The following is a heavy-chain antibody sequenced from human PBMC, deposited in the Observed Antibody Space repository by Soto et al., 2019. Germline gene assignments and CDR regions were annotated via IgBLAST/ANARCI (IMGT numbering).Heavy chain of an antibody. J-gene: IGHJ6*02. D-gene: IGHD3-9*01. CDR1: GGSINNSY. V-gene: IGHV4-59*01. CDR3: ARDRKYDILTGSDYYYAMDV. Sequence: SETLSLTCTVSGGSINNSYWSWIRQPPGKGLEWIGYMYYAGSTSYNPSLKSRVTISVDRSKNQFSLKLSSVTAADTAVYYCARDRKYDILTGSDYYYAMDVWGQGTTVTVSS. CDR2: MYYAGST.